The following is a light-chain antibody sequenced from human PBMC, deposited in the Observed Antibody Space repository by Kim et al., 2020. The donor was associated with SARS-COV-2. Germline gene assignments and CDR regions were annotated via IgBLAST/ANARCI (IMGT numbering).Light chain of an antibody. J-gene: IGLJ1*01. Sequence: QSALTQPASVSGSPGQSITISCTGTSSDVGGHNYVSWYQQHPGKAPKLMIYDVSNRPAGVSNRFSGSKSGNTASLTISGLQAEDEADYYYNSYTSSTSSYVFGTGTKVTVL. V-gene: IGLV2-14*03. CDR2: DVS. CDR3: NSYTSSTSSYV. CDR1: SSDVGGHNY.